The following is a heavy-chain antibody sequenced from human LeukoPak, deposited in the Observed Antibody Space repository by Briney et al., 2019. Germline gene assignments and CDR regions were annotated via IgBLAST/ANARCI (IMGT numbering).Heavy chain of an antibody. CDR2: ISYDESNK. CDR1: VFTFSSYT. Sequence: PGGSLRLSCQASVFTFSSYTMHWVRQAPGKGLEGVAVISYDESNKYYEESVKGRFTISRDNSQHTLYLQMNSLRAEDTAVYYCARDSLMWELIDGGWFDPWGQGSLVTVSS. D-gene: IGHD1-26*01. V-gene: IGHV3-30-3*01. CDR3: ARDSLMWELIDGGWFDP. J-gene: IGHJ5*02.